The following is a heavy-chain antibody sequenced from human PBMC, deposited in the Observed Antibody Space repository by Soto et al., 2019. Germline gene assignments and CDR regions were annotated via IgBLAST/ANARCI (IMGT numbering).Heavy chain of an antibody. J-gene: IGHJ4*01. Sequence: LRLSCAASGFNFGIYWMSWVRQAPGKGLEWVATIKGDASEKKYVGSVKGRFTTSRDNAKTSLFLQMDSLRAEDTAVYCCARDSGYGSESSVNHYLDYWGHGTLVTVSS. CDR2: IKGDASEK. CDR1: GFNFGIYW. D-gene: IGHD3-10*01. CDR3: ARDSGYGSESSVNHYLDY. V-gene: IGHV3-7*01.